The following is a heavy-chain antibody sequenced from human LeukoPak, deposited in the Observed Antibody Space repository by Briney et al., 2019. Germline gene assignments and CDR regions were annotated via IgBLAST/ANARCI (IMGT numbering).Heavy chain of an antibody. D-gene: IGHD6-13*01. CDR1: GGSISSGGYY. J-gene: IGHJ4*02. V-gene: IGHV4-31*03. Sequence: PSETLSLTCTVSGGSISSGGYYWRWIRQHPGKGLEWIGYIYYSGSTYYNPSLKSRVTISADTSKNQFSLKLSSVTAADTAVYYCARARSAAGNFDYWGQGTLVTVSS. CDR2: IYYSGST. CDR3: ARARSAAGNFDY.